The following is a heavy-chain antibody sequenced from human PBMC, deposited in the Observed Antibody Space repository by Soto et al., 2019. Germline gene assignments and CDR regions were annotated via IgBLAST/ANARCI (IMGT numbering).Heavy chain of an antibody. CDR3: ARISRKGGSCYFDFDH. CDR2: INPSGEHT. CDR1: GYSFKDHY. J-gene: IGHJ4*02. Sequence: GASVKVSCKASGYSFKDHYMHWVRQAPGRGLEWVGIINPSGEHTNYAQQFRGRVAMTRDTSTSTAYMELRSLRSEDTAVYFCARISRKGGSCYFDFDHWGQGTLVTSPQ. V-gene: IGHV1-46*02. D-gene: IGHD2-15*01.